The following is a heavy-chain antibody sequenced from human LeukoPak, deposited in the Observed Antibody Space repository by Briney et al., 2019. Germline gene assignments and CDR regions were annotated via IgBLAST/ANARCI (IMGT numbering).Heavy chain of an antibody. CDR3: AREAYCSSTSCRGYFDY. Sequence: ASVKVSRKASGYTFTGYYMHWVRQAPGQGLEWMGWINPNSGGTSYAQKFQGRVTMTRDTSISTAYMELSRLRSDDTAVYYCAREAYCSSTSCRGYFDYWGQGTLVTVSS. J-gene: IGHJ4*02. V-gene: IGHV1-2*02. CDR2: INPNSGGT. CDR1: GYTFTGYY. D-gene: IGHD2-2*01.